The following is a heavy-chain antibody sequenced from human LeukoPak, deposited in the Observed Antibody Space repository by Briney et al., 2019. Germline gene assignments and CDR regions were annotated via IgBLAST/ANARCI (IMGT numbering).Heavy chain of an antibody. J-gene: IGHJ4*02. V-gene: IGHV4-59*08. CDR3: ARHTFATPFDF. D-gene: IGHD2-15*01. CDR2: IYHSGDS. Sequence: SETLSLTCTVSGASVSGVYWSWIRRPPGKGLEWIGYIYHSGDSNCNPSLKSRVTVSLDTSKNQVSLRLTSVTAADTAVYYCARHTFATPFDFWGRGTLVTVSS. CDR1: GASVSGVY.